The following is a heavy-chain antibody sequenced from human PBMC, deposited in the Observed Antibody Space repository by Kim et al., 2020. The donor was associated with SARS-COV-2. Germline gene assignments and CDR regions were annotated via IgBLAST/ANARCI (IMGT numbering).Heavy chain of an antibody. CDR2: IYYSGST. V-gene: IGHV4-31*03. CDR3: ARGHPVEGIGCWFDP. D-gene: IGHD6-13*01. Sequence: SETLSLTCTVSGGSISSGGYYWSWIRQHPGKGLEWIGYIYYSGSTYYNPSLKSRVTISVDTSKNQFSLKLSSVTAADTAVYYCARGHPVEGIGCWFDPWGQGTLVTVSS. CDR1: GGSISSGGYY. J-gene: IGHJ5*02.